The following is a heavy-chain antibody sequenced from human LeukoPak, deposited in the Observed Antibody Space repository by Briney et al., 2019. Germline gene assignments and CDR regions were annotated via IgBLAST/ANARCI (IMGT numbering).Heavy chain of an antibody. J-gene: IGHJ4*02. CDR1: GFTFSSYW. Sequence: PGGSLRLSCAGSGFTFSSYWMHWVRQTPGKGLVWVSRINSDESDTSYADSVKGRFTISRDNAKNTLYLQMNSLRAEDTAVYYCARVLVGVTRPGFDSWGQGTLVTVSS. D-gene: IGHD1-26*01. V-gene: IGHV3-74*01. CDR3: ARVLVGVTRPGFDS. CDR2: INSDESDT.